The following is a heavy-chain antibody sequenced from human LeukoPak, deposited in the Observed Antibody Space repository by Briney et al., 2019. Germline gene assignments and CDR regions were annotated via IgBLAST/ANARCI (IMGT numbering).Heavy chain of an antibody. CDR1: GGSFSGYY. CDR3: ARRYCSGGSCYSSIWFDP. CDR2: INHSGST. Sequence: SETLSLTCAVYGGSFSGYYWSWIRQPPGKGLEWIGEINHSGSTNYNPSLKSRVAMSVDTSRGQFSLKLSSVTAADTAVYYRARRYCSGGSCYSSIWFDPWGQGTLVTVSS. J-gene: IGHJ5*02. D-gene: IGHD2-15*01. V-gene: IGHV4-34*01.